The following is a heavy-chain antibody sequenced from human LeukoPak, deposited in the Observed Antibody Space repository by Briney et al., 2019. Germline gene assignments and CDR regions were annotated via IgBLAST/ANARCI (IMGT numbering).Heavy chain of an antibody. J-gene: IGHJ6*03. CDR2: IYHSGST. Sequence: SETLSLTCTVSGYSISSGYYWGWIRQPPGKGLEWIGSIYHSGSTYYNPSLKSRVTISLDTSKNQFSLKLNSVTAADTAVYYCASVRRGFGESSKYYAYYYMGVWGKGTTVTISS. CDR1: GYSISSGYY. CDR3: ASVRRGFGESSKYYAYYYMGV. V-gene: IGHV4-38-2*02. D-gene: IGHD3-10*01.